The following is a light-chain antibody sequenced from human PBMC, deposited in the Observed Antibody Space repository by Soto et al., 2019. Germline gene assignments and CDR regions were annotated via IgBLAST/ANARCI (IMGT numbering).Light chain of an antibody. CDR3: QQSDNIPVT. J-gene: IGKJ1*01. CDR1: QSIGNF. V-gene: IGKV1-39*01. Sequence: DIQMSQSPSCLSASVGDRVTITCRASQSIGNFLNWYQQKPGKAPKFLIYATSHLQNGVPPRFSGSGSGTEFTLTISSVQPEDFATYYCQQSDNIPVTFGPGTKVDIK. CDR2: ATS.